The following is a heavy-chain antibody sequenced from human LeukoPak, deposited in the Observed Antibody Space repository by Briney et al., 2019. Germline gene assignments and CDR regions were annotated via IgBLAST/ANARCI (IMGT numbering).Heavy chain of an antibody. D-gene: IGHD1-26*01. Sequence: SETLSLTCTVSGGFITSYYWSWIRQPPGKGLEWIGFVYYTGTTTYNPSLKSRVTISVDTSKNQFSLKLSSVTAADTAVYYCATLRVGAAYFDYWGQGTLVTVSS. CDR2: VYYTGTT. J-gene: IGHJ4*01. CDR3: ATLRVGAAYFDY. V-gene: IGHV4-59*01. CDR1: GGFITSYY.